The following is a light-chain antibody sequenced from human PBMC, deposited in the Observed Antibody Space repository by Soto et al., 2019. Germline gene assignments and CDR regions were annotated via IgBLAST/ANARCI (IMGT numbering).Light chain of an antibody. CDR3: QHYNTFPFT. J-gene: IGKJ4*01. V-gene: IGKV1D-16*01. Sequence: DIQMTQSPSSLSAFVGDRVTITCRASPDIRNWLAWYQNQPVKAPPSLIHVAPSLQRGVPSRFSGSWSGTDFPLTINILQPEDAATYYCQHYNTFPFTFGGGTKVEI. CDR1: PDIRNW. CDR2: VAP.